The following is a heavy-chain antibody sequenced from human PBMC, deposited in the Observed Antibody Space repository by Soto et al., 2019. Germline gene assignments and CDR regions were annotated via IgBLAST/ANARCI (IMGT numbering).Heavy chain of an antibody. CDR2: IYYSGNT. Sequence: PSETLSLTCTVSGGSISSGGYYWSWVRQSPRRGLEWIGNIYYSGNTYYNPSLKSRLTISVDTSKNQFSLNLSSVTAADTAVYYCARDRLMATAGTARHYFGLDVWGQGTTVTVSS. CDR3: ARDRLMATAGTARHYFGLDV. J-gene: IGHJ6*02. V-gene: IGHV4-31*03. CDR1: GGSISSGGYY. D-gene: IGHD5-18*01.